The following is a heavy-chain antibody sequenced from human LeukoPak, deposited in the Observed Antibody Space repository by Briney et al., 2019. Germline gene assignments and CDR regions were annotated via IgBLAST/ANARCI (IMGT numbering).Heavy chain of an antibody. J-gene: IGHJ1*01. CDR2: ISGSVGST. CDR3: ANHAPDYYDSSGYYTEYFQH. V-gene: IGHV3-23*01. Sequence: GGSLRLSCAASGFTFSSYAMSWVRQAPGKGLEWVSAISGSVGSTYYADSVKGRFTIYRDNSKNTLYLQMNSLRAEDTAVYYCANHAPDYYDSSGYYTEYFQHWGQGTLVTVSS. CDR1: GFTFSSYA. D-gene: IGHD3-22*01.